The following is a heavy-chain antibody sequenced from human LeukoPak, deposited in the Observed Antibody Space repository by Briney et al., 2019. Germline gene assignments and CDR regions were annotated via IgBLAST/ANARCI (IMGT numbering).Heavy chain of an antibody. CDR3: ARDRLSGYSSSRYFDY. V-gene: IGHV4-59*01. CDR2: IYDSGST. J-gene: IGHJ4*02. Sequence: PSETLSLTCTVSGGSISSYYWSWIRQPPGKGLEWIGYIYDSGSTNYNPFLKSRVTISVDTSKNQFSLRLSSVTAADTAVYYCARDRLSGYSSSRYFDYWGQGTLVTVSS. D-gene: IGHD6-13*01. CDR1: GGSISSYY.